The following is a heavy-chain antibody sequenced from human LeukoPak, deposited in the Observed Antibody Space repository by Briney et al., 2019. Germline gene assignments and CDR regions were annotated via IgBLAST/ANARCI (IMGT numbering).Heavy chain of an antibody. V-gene: IGHV1-69*13. CDR1: GGTFSSYA. CDR2: IIPIFGTA. Sequence: SVKVSCKASGGTFSSYAISWVRQAPGQGLEWMGGIIPIFGTANYAQKFQGRVTITADESTSTAYMELSSLRSEDTAVYYCARSSPGITMVRGVINYFDYWGQGTLVTVSS. J-gene: IGHJ4*02. CDR3: ARSSPGITMVRGVINYFDY. D-gene: IGHD3-10*01.